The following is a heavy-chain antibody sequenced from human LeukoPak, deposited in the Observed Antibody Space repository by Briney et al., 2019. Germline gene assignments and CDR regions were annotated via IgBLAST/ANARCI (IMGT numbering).Heavy chain of an antibody. CDR2: IYDSGST. V-gene: IGHV4-59*01. Sequence: PSETLSLTCTVSGGSISGYYWSWIRQPPGKGLEWIGYIYDSGSTNYNPSLKSRVTISVDTSKNQFSLKLSSVTAADTAVYYCARAGVTMTPFDYWGQGTLVTVSS. CDR1: GGSISGYY. D-gene: IGHD3-22*01. J-gene: IGHJ4*02. CDR3: ARAGVTMTPFDY.